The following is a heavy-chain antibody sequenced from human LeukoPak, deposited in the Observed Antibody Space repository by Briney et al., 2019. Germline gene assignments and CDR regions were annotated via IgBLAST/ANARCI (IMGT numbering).Heavy chain of an antibody. CDR2: IIPILGIA. J-gene: IGHJ4*02. CDR3: ARLSDYGGKVDY. Sequence: SVKVSCKASGGTFSSYAISWVRQAPGQGLEWMGRIIPILGIANYAQKFQGRVTVTADKSTSTAYMELSSLRSEDTAVYYCARLSDYGGKVDYWGQGTLVTVSS. V-gene: IGHV1-69*04. D-gene: IGHD4-23*01. CDR1: GGTFSSYA.